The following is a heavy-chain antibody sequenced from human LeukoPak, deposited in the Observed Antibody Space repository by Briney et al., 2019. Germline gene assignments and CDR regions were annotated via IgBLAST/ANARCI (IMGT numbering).Heavy chain of an antibody. Sequence: PGGSLRLSCAASGFTLSTYWMSWVRQAPGKGLEGWANIKEDGSEKYYVDSVKGRFTISRDNAKNSLYLQMNSLRVEDTAVYHCARARLAVSGNYFENWGQGTLVTVSS. CDR2: IKEDGSEK. V-gene: IGHV3-7*04. J-gene: IGHJ4*02. CDR1: GFTLSTYW. D-gene: IGHD6-19*01. CDR3: ARARLAVSGNYFEN.